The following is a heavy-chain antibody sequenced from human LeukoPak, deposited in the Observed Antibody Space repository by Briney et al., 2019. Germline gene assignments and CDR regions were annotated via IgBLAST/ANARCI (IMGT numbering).Heavy chain of an antibody. CDR2: IYYSGST. CDR3: ARGKYGSGSPDY. Sequence: SETLSLTCTVSGGSISSSRYYWGWIRQPPGKGLEWVGSIYYSGSTDYNPSLKSRVTISVDTSKNQFSLKLSSVTAADTAVYYCARGKYGSGSPDYWGQGTLVTVSS. V-gene: IGHV4-39*07. J-gene: IGHJ4*02. CDR1: GGSISSSRYY. D-gene: IGHD3-10*01.